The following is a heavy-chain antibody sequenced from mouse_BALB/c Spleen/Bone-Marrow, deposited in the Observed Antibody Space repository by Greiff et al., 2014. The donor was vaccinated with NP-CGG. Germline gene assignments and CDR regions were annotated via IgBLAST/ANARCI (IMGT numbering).Heavy chain of an antibody. Sequence: VHLVESGPGLVAPSQSLSITCTVSGFSLTSYGVHWVRQPPGKGLEWPGVIWAGGSTNYNSALMSRLSISKDNSKSQVFLKMNSLQTDDTAMYYCARDYYGSLYAMDYWGQGTSVTVSS. J-gene: IGHJ4*01. D-gene: IGHD1-1*01. CDR1: GFSLTSYG. CDR2: IWAGGST. CDR3: ARDYYGSLYAMDY. V-gene: IGHV2-9*02.